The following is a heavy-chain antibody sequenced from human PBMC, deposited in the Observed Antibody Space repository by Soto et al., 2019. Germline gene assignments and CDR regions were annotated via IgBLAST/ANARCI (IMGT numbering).Heavy chain of an antibody. CDR2: ISYDGSNK. D-gene: IGHD5-12*01. CDR1: GFTFSSYA. J-gene: IGHJ5*02. Sequence: QAGGSLRLSCAASGFTFSSYAMHWVRQAPGKGLEWVAVISYDGSNKYYADSVKGRFTISRDNSKNTLYLQMNSLRAEDTAVYYCARDRDIVATSLLVGVEWFDPWGQGTLVTVSS. V-gene: IGHV3-30-3*01. CDR3: ARDRDIVATSLLVGVEWFDP.